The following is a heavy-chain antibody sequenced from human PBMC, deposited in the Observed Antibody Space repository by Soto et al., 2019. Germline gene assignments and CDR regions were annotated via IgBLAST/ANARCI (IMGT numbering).Heavy chain of an antibody. D-gene: IGHD3-10*01. J-gene: IGHJ6*03. CDR3: ARIPYYGSGSVYYYMDV. CDR2: IYPGDSDT. Sequence: GESLKISCKGSGYSFTSYWIGWVRQMPGKGLEWMGIIYPGDSDTRYSPSFQGQVTISVDKSISTAYLQWSSLKASDTAMYYCARIPYYGSGSVYYYMDVWGKGTTVTVSS. CDR1: GYSFTSYW. V-gene: IGHV5-51*01.